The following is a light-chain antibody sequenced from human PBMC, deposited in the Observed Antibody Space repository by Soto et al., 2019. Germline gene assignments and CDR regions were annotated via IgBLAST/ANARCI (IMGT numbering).Light chain of an antibody. CDR2: DVS. Sequence: QSALTQPASVSGSPGQSITISCTGTSSDVVGYNYVSWYQQHPGKAPKFMIYDVSNRPSGVSNRFSGSKSGNTASLTISGLQAEDEADYYCSSYTASNPRQIVFVTGTKLTVL. CDR3: SSYTASNPRQIV. J-gene: IGLJ1*01. V-gene: IGLV2-14*01. CDR1: SSDVVGYNY.